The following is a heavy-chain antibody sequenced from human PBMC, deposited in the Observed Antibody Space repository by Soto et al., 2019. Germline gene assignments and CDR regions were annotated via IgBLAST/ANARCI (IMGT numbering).Heavy chain of an antibody. D-gene: IGHD1-7*01. CDR1: GYTFTSYD. CDR3: AIFFKPTRAELFDY. CDR2: MNPNSGNT. J-gene: IGHJ4*02. Sequence: QVQLVQSGAEVKKPGASVKVSCKASGYTFTSYDINWVRQANGQGLEWMGWMNPNSGNTGYAQKFQGRVTMTRNTSISTAYMELSSLRSEDTAVYYCAIFFKPTRAELFDYWGQGTLVTVSS. V-gene: IGHV1-8*01.